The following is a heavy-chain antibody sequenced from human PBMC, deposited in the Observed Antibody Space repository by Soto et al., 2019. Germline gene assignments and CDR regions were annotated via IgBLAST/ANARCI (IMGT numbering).Heavy chain of an antibody. Sequence: QVQLVESGGGVVQPGRSLRLSCAASGFTFSSYGMHWVRQAPGKGLEWVAVISYDGSNKYYADSVKGRFTISRDNSKNTLYLQMNSLRAEDAAVYYCAKSSIEGSWLCDYWGQGTLVTVSS. J-gene: IGHJ4*02. D-gene: IGHD5-12*01. CDR2: ISYDGSNK. CDR3: AKSSIEGSWLCDY. V-gene: IGHV3-30*18. CDR1: GFTFSSYG.